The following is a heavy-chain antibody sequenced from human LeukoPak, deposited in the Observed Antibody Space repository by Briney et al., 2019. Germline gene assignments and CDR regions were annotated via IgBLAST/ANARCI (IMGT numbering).Heavy chain of an antibody. D-gene: IGHD6-19*01. Sequence: SETLSLTCTVSGGSISSSSYYWGWIRQPPGKGLEWIGSIYYSGSTYYNPSLKSRVTISVDTSKNQFSLKLSSVTAADTAVYYCASRIAVAAFDWYFDLWGRGTLVTVSS. CDR2: IYYSGST. CDR3: ASRIAVAAFDWYFDL. CDR1: GGSISSSSYY. J-gene: IGHJ2*01. V-gene: IGHV4-39*01.